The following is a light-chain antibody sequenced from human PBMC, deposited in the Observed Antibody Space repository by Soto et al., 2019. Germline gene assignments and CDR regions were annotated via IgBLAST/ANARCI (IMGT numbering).Light chain of an antibody. V-gene: IGKV3-20*01. CDR3: QQYGTSLRWT. CDR2: GAS. CDR1: QSITSGY. Sequence: ESVLTQSPGTLSLSPGERATLSCRAIQSITSGYLAWYQQKPGQAPRLLIYGASSRATGIPDRFSGSGSGTDFSLTISRLEPEDFAVYYCQQYGTSLRWTFDQGTKVDIK. J-gene: IGKJ1*01.